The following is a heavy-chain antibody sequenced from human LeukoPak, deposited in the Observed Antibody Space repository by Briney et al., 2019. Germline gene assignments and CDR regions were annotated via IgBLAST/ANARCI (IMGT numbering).Heavy chain of an antibody. D-gene: IGHD2-2*01. J-gene: IGHJ6*02. CDR3: ASRYCSSTSCYYYGMDV. Sequence: ASVTVSCKASGGTFSSYAISWVRQAPGQGLEWMGGIIPIFGTANYAQKFQGRVTITADESTSTAYMELSSLRSEDTAVYYCASRYCSSTSCYYYGMDVWGQGTTVTVSS. V-gene: IGHV1-69*13. CDR2: IIPIFGTA. CDR1: GGTFSSYA.